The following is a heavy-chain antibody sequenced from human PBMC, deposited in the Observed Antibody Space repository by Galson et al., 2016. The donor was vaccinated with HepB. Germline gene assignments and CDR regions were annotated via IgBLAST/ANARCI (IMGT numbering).Heavy chain of an antibody. CDR1: GFSFSTYY. Sequence: SLRLSCAASGFSFSTYYMGWVRQAPGQGLLWISRVNTDGSTTTYAGTAKGRFTTSRDNAKNTLFLQMNSLRAEDTALYCCVREETLFGSDSAFDVWGQGTMVTVSS. D-gene: IGHD3-16*01. J-gene: IGHJ3*01. CDR3: VREETLFGSDSAFDV. V-gene: IGHV3-74*01. CDR2: VNTDGSTT.